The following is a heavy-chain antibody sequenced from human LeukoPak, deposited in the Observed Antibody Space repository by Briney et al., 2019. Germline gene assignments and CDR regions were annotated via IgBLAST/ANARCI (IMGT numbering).Heavy chain of an antibody. V-gene: IGHV4-59*08. CDR2: IYYSGST. D-gene: IGHD2-2*01. Sequence: SETLSLTCTVSGVSISSYYWSWIRQPPGKGLEWIGYIYYSGSTNYNPSLKSRVNISVDTSKNQFSLKLSSVTDADTAVYYCARGRIVVVPAAILNWFDPWGQGTLVTVSS. CDR1: GVSISSYY. J-gene: IGHJ5*02. CDR3: ARGRIVVVPAAILNWFDP.